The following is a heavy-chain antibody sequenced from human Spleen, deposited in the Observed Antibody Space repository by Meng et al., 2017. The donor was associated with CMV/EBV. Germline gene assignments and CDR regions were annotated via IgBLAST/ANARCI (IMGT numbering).Heavy chain of an antibody. CDR2: INSDGSST. D-gene: IGHD6-6*01. CDR1: GFTFSSYW. CDR3: ARSLPDFEYSSEFDP. Sequence: SGFTFSSYWMPWVRQAPVKGLVWVSRINSDGSSTSYADSVKGRFTTSRDNAKNTLYLQMNSLRAEDTAVYYCARSLPDFEYSSEFDPWGQGTLVTVSS. J-gene: IGHJ5*02. V-gene: IGHV3-74*01.